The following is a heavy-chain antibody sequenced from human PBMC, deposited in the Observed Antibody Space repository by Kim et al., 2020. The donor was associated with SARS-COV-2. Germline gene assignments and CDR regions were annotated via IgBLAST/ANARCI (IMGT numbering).Heavy chain of an antibody. J-gene: IGHJ4*02. Sequence: ASVKVSCKASGYTFTGYYMHWVRQAPGQGLEWMGWINPNSGGTNYAQKFQGRVTMTRDTSISTAYMELSRLRSDDTAVYYCARDPTSQQYSRKPVGEFDYWGQGTLVTVSS. CDR2: INPNSGGT. CDR3: ARDPTSQQYSRKPVGEFDY. CDR1: GYTFTGYY. D-gene: IGHD6-6*01. V-gene: IGHV1-2*02.